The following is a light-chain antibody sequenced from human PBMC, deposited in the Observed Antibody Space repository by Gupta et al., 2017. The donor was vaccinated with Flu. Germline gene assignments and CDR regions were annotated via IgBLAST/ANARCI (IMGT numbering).Light chain of an antibody. CDR1: QSVGSS. CDR3: QHYNNWPFT. Sequence: PATLSASPGERVILSCRASQSVGSSLAWYQQRPGQAPRLLIYATFFRATDIPARFSGSGSGTEFTLTINSLQSEDFALYYCQHYNNWPFTFGPGTKVDFK. V-gene: IGKV3-15*01. CDR2: ATF. J-gene: IGKJ3*01.